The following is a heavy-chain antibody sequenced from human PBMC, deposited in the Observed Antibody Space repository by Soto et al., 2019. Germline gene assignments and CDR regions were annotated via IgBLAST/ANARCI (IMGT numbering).Heavy chain of an antibody. V-gene: IGHV4-39*01. CDR2: VYYRGRS. Sequence: SETLSLTCTVSGGSVTNSSYYWGWIRQSPGKGLEWIGSVYYRGRSYSKSSVKSRITISVDTSKNRFSLSLNSVTASDTAVYFCVSQRTTVPTQAYFDYWGPGALVTVSS. CDR3: VSQRTTVPTQAYFDY. CDR1: GGSVTNSSYY. J-gene: IGHJ4*02. D-gene: IGHD4-17*01.